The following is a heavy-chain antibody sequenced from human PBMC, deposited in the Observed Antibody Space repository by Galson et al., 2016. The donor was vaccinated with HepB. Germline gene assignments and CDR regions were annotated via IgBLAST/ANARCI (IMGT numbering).Heavy chain of an antibody. Sequence: SVKVSCKASGYTFTGSYIHWVRQAPGQGLEWMGIINPSGGSTTYAQKFQGTVTMTRDTSTSTVYMELSSLRSEDTAVYYCARECSLGIYSYFDYWGQGTLVTVSS. CDR1: GYTFTGSY. CDR3: ARECSLGIYSYFDY. CDR2: INPSGGST. J-gene: IGHJ4*02. V-gene: IGHV1-46*01. D-gene: IGHD5-12*01.